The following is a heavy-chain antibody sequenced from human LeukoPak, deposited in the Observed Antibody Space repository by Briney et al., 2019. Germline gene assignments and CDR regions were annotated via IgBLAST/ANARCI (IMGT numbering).Heavy chain of an antibody. CDR1: GFTFSSYG. CDR3: AKDGDRRVVVVPAAMLFDY. Sequence: PGGSLRLSCAASGFTFSSYGMHWVRQAPGKGLEWVAVISYDGSNKYYADSVKGRSTVSRDNSKNTLYLQMNSLRAEDTAVYYCAKDGDRRVVVVPAAMLFDYWGQGTLVTVSS. CDR2: ISYDGSNK. J-gene: IGHJ4*02. V-gene: IGHV3-30*18. D-gene: IGHD2-2*01.